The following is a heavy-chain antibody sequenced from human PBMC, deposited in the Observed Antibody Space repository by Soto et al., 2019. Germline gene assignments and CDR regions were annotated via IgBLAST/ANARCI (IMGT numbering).Heavy chain of an antibody. CDR3: ARDYSSYGPFDY. J-gene: IGHJ4*02. CDR1: GFTFSSYS. CDR2: ITGSSSYI. D-gene: IGHD5-18*01. Sequence: PGGSLRLSCAASGFTFSSYSMNWVRQAPGKLLEWVSSITGSSSYIYYADSVKGRFTISRDNAKNSLYLQMNSLRAEDTAVYYCARDYSSYGPFDYWGQGTLVTVSS. V-gene: IGHV3-21*01.